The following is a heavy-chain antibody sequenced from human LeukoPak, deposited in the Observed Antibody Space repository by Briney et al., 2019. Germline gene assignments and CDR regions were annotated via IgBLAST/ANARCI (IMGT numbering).Heavy chain of an antibody. CDR2: SDSEEGET. J-gene: IGHJ4*02. CDR1: GYTLTDLS. CDR3: ATGGAKAYYYDGSGYPRGPYFDY. V-gene: IGHV1-24*01. Sequence: ASVKVSCKVSGYTLTDLSMHWVRQAPGKGLEWMGSSDSEEGETVYAQKVQGRVAMTEDTSTDTAFMELSSLKSEDTAVYYCATGGAKAYYYDGSGYPRGPYFDYWGQGTLVTVSS. D-gene: IGHD3-22*01.